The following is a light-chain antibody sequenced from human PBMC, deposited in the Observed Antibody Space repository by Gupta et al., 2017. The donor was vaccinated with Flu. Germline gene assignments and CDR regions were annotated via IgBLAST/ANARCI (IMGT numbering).Light chain of an antibody. CDR1: QSVLYSSNNKNY. CDR3: QQYDSTPTT. V-gene: IGKV4-1*01. CDR2: WAS. J-gene: IGKJ1*01. Sequence: SLGERATINCKSSQSVLYSSNNKNYLAWYQQKPGQPPKLLIYWASTRESGVPDRFSGSGSGTDFTLTISSLQAEDVAVYYCQQYDSTPTTFGQGTKVEIK.